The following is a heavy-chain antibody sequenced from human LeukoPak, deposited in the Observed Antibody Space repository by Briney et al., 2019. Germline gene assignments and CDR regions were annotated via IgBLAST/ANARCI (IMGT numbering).Heavy chain of an antibody. Sequence: GGSLRLSCAASGFTFSSYAMSWVRQAPGKGLEWVSAISGSGGSTYYADSVKGRFTISRDNAKNSLYLQMNSLRAEDTAVYYCARDQDDIDGHDYSTNGPQERKPYYYYYMDVWGKGTTVTVSS. J-gene: IGHJ6*03. CDR3: ARDQDDIDGHDYSTNGPQERKPYYYYYMDV. V-gene: IGHV3-23*01. CDR1: GFTFSSYA. CDR2: ISGSGGST. D-gene: IGHD4-11*01.